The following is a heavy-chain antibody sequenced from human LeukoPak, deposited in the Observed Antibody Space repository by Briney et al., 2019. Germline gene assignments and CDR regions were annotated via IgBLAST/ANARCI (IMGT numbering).Heavy chain of an antibody. CDR2: IYYSGST. CDR1: GGSISSYY. V-gene: IGHV4-59*06. Sequence: PSETLSLTCTVSGGSISSYYWSWIRQHPGKGLEWIGYIYYSGSTYYNPSLKSRVTISVDTSKNQFSLKLSSVTAADTAVYYCARYTIFGVASFDYWGQGTLVTVSS. CDR3: ARYTIFGVASFDY. J-gene: IGHJ4*02. D-gene: IGHD3-3*01.